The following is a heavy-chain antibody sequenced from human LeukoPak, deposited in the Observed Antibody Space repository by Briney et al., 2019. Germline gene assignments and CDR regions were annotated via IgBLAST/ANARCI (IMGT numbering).Heavy chain of an antibody. CDR3: ARRGYPYAYDY. J-gene: IGHJ4*02. V-gene: IGHV3-64*01. Sequence: PGGSLRLSCAASGFTFSNYPMRWVRQAPGKGLEYVSAITSDGGRTYYANSVKGRFTISRDNSKNTLYLQMGSLKPEDMAVYFCARRGYPYAYDYWGQGTLVTVSS. CDR1: GFTFSNYP. D-gene: IGHD5-18*01. CDR2: ITSDGGRT.